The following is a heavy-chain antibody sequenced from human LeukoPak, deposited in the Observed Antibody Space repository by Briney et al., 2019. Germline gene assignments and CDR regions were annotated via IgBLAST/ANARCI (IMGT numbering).Heavy chain of an antibody. CDR3: AKGRSRYRMDYIFDF. V-gene: IGHV3-30*18. D-gene: IGHD3-16*02. CDR2: ISNDGTTS. CDR1: GFTFSIYG. J-gene: IGHJ4*02. Sequence: GGSLRLSCAASGFTFSIYGMHWVRQIPGKGLEWVAVISNDGTTSYYADSVKGRFTVSRDNSRNTLYVQMNSLRADDVAVYYCAKGRSRYRMDYIFDFWGQGTLVTVSS.